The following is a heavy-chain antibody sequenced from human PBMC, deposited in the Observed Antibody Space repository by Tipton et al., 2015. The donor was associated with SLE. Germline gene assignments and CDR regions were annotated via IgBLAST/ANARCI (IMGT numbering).Heavy chain of an antibody. V-gene: IGHV3-48*04. CDR1: GFTFSSYS. Sequence: SLRLSCAASGFTFSSYSMNWVRQAPGKGLEWVSSISSSGSTIYYADSVKGRFTISRDNAKNSLYLQMNSLRAEDTAVYYCAREDGSGSYSVDYWGQGTLVTVSS. CDR3: AREDGSGSYSVDY. D-gene: IGHD3-10*01. CDR2: ISSSGSTI. J-gene: IGHJ4*02.